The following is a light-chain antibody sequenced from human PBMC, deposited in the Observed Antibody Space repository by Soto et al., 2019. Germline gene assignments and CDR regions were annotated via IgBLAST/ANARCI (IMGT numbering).Light chain of an antibody. V-gene: IGLV2-23*02. Sequence: QSVLTQPASVSGSPGQSITISCTGTSSDVGSYNLVSWYQQHPGKAPKLMISEVNKRPSGVSYRFSGSKSGNTASLTISGLQPEDEADYYCCSYAGSNTPRVFGGGTKLTVL. CDR3: CSYAGSNTPRV. J-gene: IGLJ3*02. CDR1: SSDVGSYNL. CDR2: EVN.